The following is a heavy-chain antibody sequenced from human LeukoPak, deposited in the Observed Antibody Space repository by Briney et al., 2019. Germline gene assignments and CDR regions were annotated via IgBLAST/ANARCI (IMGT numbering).Heavy chain of an antibody. CDR3: ARVRRRYYGSGSYYDNNWFDP. D-gene: IGHD3-10*01. CDR1: GGSFSGYY. J-gene: IGHJ5*02. V-gene: IGHV4-34*01. Sequence: SETLSLTCAVYGGSFSGYYWSWIRQPPGKGLEWIGEINHSGSTNYNPSLKSRVTISVDTSKNQFSLKLSSVTAADTAVYYYARVRRRYYGSGSYYDNNWFDPWGQGTLVTVSS. CDR2: INHSGST.